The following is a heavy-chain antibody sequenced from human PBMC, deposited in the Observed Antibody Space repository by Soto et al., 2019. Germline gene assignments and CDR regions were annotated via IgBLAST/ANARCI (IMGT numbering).Heavy chain of an antibody. CDR3: ARDGNYYYDSSGYSNWFDP. J-gene: IGHJ5*02. V-gene: IGHV4-31*03. D-gene: IGHD3-22*01. Sequence: QVQLQESGPGLVKPSQTLSLTCTVSGGSISSGGYYWSWIRQHPGKGLEWIGYIYYSGSTYYNPSLKSRGTISVDTSKNQFSLKLSSVAAADTAVYYCARDGNYYYDSSGYSNWFDPWGQGTLVTVSS. CDR2: IYYSGST. CDR1: GGSISSGGYY.